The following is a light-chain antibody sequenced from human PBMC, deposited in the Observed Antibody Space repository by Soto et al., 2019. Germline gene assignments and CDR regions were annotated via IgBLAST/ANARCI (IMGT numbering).Light chain of an antibody. CDR1: SSDVGGYNF. V-gene: IGLV2-14*01. CDR2: EVT. CDR3: SSYIHIGTFRGVI. Sequence: QSVLAQPASVSGSPGQTITISCTGTSSDVGGYNFVSWYQQHPGKAPQLMISEVTNRPSGISSRFSGSKSGSTASLTISGLQAEDEADYYCSSYIHIGTFRGVIFGVGTKLTVL. J-gene: IGLJ2*01.